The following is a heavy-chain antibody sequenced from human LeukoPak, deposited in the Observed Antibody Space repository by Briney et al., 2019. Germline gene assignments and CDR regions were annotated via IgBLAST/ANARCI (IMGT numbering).Heavy chain of an antibody. CDR2: IFSSGST. V-gene: IGHV4-39*06. Sequence: SETLSLMCSVPGGSLNSFSHYWAWIRQPPGKGLEWIGCIFSSGSTYYNPSLQSRVTFSLDKSNNHFALKLTSLTAADTSVYYCARGLAHGGIANWFDPWGQATLVTVSS. D-gene: IGHD2-21*01. CDR3: ARGLAHGGIANWFDP. J-gene: IGHJ5*02. CDR1: GGSLNSFSHY.